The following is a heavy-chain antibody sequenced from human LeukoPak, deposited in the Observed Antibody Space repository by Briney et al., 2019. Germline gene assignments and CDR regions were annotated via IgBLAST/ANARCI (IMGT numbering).Heavy chain of an antibody. CDR1: GLTFRIYA. CDR2: LCGSGENT. V-gene: IGHV3-23*01. J-gene: IGHJ4*02. D-gene: IGHD5-12*01. CDR3: AKNQRVTTFSFDY. Sequence: GGSVSLPCAASGLTFRIYAMSWVRHATGKGVEWVSCLCGSGENTYYADSGKGRLTISRDNYQNPLYPEVDRLRGDDTAVYYGAKNQRVTTFSFDYWGQGTLVTVSS.